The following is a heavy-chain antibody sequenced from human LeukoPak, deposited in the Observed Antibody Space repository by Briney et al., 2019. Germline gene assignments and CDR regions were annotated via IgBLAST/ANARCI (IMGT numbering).Heavy chain of an antibody. V-gene: IGHV3-30*02. CDR2: IRYDGSNK. CDR1: GFTFSSYG. J-gene: IGHJ3*02. D-gene: IGHD1-26*01. CDR3: AKPQLGRELLAPDAFDI. Sequence: PGGSLRLSCAASGFTFSSYGMHWVRQAPGKGLEWVAFIRYDGSNKYYADSVKGRFTISRDNSKNTPYLQMNSLRAEDTAVYYCAKPQLGRELLAPDAFDIWGQGTMVTVSS.